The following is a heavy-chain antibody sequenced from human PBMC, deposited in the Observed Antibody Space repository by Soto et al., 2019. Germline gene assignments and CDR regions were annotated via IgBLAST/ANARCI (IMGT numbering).Heavy chain of an antibody. J-gene: IGHJ6*02. CDR3: AKGGSGGGMDV. D-gene: IGHD6-19*01. CDR1: GFTFSSYG. V-gene: IGHV3-30*18. CDR2: ISYDGSNN. Sequence: QVQLVESGGGVVQPGRSLRLSCAASGFTFSSYGMHWVRQAPGKGLEWVAVISYDGSNNYYADSVKGRFTISRDNSKNTLYLQMNSLRAEDTAVYYCAKGGSGGGMDVWGQGTPVTVSS.